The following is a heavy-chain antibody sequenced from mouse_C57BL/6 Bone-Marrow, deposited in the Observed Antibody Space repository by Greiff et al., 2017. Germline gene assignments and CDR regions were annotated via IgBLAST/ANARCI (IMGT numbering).Heavy chain of an antibody. Sequence: QVQLQQPGAELVKPGASVKVSCKASCYTFTSYWLHWVKLRPGQGFEWIGRIHPSDSDTNYNQKFKGKTTLTVDKSSSTAYMQLSSLTSEVSAVYYCAIDGDFDFDDGGQGTTLTVAS. D-gene: IGHD2-13*01. CDR1: CYTFTSYW. CDR2: IHPSDSDT. J-gene: IGHJ2*01. V-gene: IGHV1-74*01. CDR3: AIDGDFDFDD.